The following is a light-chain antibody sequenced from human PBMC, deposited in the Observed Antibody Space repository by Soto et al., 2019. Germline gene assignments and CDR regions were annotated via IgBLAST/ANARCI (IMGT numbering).Light chain of an antibody. CDR3: QQFNNYPLT. Sequence: IQLTQSPSSLSASVGDRFTITFRASQGISSAVSWYQQKPGKPPKLLMYDASSLESGVPPRFSGSGSGTDFTLSISSLQPEDFATYYCQQFNNYPLTFGQGTRLEI. J-gene: IGKJ5*01. CDR1: QGISSA. CDR2: DAS. V-gene: IGKV1D-13*01.